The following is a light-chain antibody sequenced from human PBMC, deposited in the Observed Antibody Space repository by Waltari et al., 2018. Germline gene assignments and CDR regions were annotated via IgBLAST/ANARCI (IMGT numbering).Light chain of an antibody. V-gene: IGKV3-11*01. CDR1: QSVTRY. CDR2: DTS. CDR3: QQRANWPLT. Sequence: EIVLTQSPGTLSLSPGERATLSCRASQSVTRYLAWYQQKPRLAPRLLIYDTSNRATGIPARFIGSGSGTDFSLTITSLESEDFAVYYCQQRANWPLTFGGGTKVEIK. J-gene: IGKJ4*01.